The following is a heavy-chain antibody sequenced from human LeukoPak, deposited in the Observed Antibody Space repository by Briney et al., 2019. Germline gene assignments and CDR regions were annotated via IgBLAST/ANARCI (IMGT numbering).Heavy chain of an antibody. CDR2: ISNSSSYI. CDR3: AREEWELLRYYYYYMDV. Sequence: GSLRLSCAASGFTFSNYSMNWVRQAPGKGLEWVSSISNSSSYIYYADSVKGRFTISRDSAKNSLYLQMNSLRAEDTAVYYCAREEWELLRYYYYYMDVWGKGTTVTVSS. V-gene: IGHV3-21*01. D-gene: IGHD1-26*01. J-gene: IGHJ6*03. CDR1: GFTFSNYS.